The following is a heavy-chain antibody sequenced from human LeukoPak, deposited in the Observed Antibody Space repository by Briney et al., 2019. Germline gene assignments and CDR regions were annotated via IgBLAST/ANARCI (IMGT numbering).Heavy chain of an antibody. CDR2: VNPTADNR. V-gene: IGHV1-46*01. D-gene: IGHD1-26*01. CDR3: ARDDSRREGGTTFWWFDP. CDR1: GSTFTAYW. Sequence: GASVKVSCKASGSTFTAYWMHWVRQAPGQGLEWMGVVNPTADNRVYAQKFQGRVTMTRDTSTSTAYMELSSLRSEDTAVYFCARDDSRREGGTTFWWFDPWGQGTLVTVSS. J-gene: IGHJ5*02.